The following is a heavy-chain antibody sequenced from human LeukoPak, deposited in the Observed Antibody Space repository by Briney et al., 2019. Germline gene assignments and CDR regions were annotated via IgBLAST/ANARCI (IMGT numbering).Heavy chain of an antibody. CDR1: GGSIRSNNY. D-gene: IGHD1-1*01. V-gene: IGHV4-39*07. CDR3: ARDKAIWNDADEAFDL. Sequence: TETLSLTCTISGGSIRSNNYRGWIRQPPREGLEWTGSIYDSGSTYYNPSLKSRVTISVDTSKNQFSLKLSSVTAADTAMYFCARDKAIWNDADEAFDLWGGGRMVSVSS. CDR2: IYDSGST. J-gene: IGHJ3*01.